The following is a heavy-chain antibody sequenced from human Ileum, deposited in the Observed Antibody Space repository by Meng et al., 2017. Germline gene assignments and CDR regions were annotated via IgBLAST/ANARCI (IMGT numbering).Heavy chain of an antibody. CDR3: ARVRYYDFWSGPNDY. CDR2: ISSTGSFM. Sequence: GGSLRLSCAASGFSFSTHEMNWVRQAPGKGLEWLSHISSTGSFMTYADSVKGRFTVSRDNAKNLLYLQMNSLRDDDTAVYYCARVRYYDFWSGPNDYWGQGTLVTVSS. V-gene: IGHV3-48*03. CDR1: GFSFSTHE. J-gene: IGHJ4*02. D-gene: IGHD3-3*01.